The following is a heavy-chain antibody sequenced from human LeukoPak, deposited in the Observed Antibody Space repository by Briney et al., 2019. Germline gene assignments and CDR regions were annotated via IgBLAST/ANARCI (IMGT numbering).Heavy chain of an antibody. CDR3: ARPYNDILTGYDAFDI. Sequence: PGGSLRLSCAASGFTFSSYSMNWVRQAPGKGLEWVSYISSSSSTIYYADSVKGRFTISRDNAKNSLYLQMNSLRAEDTAVYYCARPYNDILTGYDAFDIWGQGTMVTVSS. J-gene: IGHJ3*02. CDR2: ISSSSSTI. V-gene: IGHV3-48*01. CDR1: GFTFSSYS. D-gene: IGHD3-9*01.